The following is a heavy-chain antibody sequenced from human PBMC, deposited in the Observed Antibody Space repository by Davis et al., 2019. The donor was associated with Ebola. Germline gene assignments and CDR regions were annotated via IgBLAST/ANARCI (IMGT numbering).Heavy chain of an antibody. CDR2: INHSGST. J-gene: IGHJ4*02. Sequence: MPSETLSLTCTVSGGSISGYYWSWIRQPPGKGLEWIGEINHSGSTNYNPSLKSRVTISVDTSKNQFSLKLTSVTAADTAVYYCARGTYSSSPPDYWGQGTLVAVSS. CDR1: GGSISGYY. CDR3: ARGTYSSSPPDY. V-gene: IGHV4-34*01. D-gene: IGHD6-13*01.